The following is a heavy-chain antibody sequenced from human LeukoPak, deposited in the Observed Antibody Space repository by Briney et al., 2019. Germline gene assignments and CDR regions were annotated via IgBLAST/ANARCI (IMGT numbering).Heavy chain of an antibody. J-gene: IGHJ4*02. D-gene: IGHD3-22*01. CDR1: GFTFSSYG. CDR2: IWYDGSNK. Sequence: GGSLRLSCAASGFTFSSYGMHWVRQAPGKGLEWVAVIWYDGSNKYYADSVKGRFTISRDNSKNTLYLQMNSLRAEDTAVYYCARETPDSSGYYYYFDYWGQGTLVTVSS. V-gene: IGHV3-33*01. CDR3: ARETPDSSGYYYYFDY.